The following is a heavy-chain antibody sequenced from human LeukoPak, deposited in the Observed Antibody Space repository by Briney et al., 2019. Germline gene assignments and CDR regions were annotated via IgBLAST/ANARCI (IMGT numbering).Heavy chain of an antibody. CDR1: GFTFSSYE. CDR3: ARDSQPPSSRIAAAGSPNWFDP. V-gene: IGHV3-48*03. D-gene: IGHD6-13*01. J-gene: IGHJ5*02. Sequence: PGGSLRLSCAASGFTFSSYEMNWVRQAPGKGLEWVSYISSSGSTIYYADSVKGRFTISRDNAKNSLYLQMNSLRAEDTAVYYCARDSQPPSSRIAAAGSPNWFDPWGQGTLVTVSS. CDR2: ISSSGSTI.